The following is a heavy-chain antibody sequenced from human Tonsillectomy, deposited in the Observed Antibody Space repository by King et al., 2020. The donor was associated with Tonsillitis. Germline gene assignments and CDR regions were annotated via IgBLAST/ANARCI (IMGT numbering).Heavy chain of an antibody. CDR2: LSPSDDDT. CDR3: GRGGRPFLESPMDV. Sequence: QLVQSGGEVKKPGASVNISCKTSGYTFSNSFTHWVRQAPGQGLEWMGVLSPSDDDTRYAQKFQGRVTMTTDTSTSTFYMEVSSLRSEDTAVYYCGRGGRPFLESPMDVWGQGTTVTVSS. CDR1: GYTFSNSF. V-gene: IGHV1-46*03. D-gene: IGHD3-3*01. J-gene: IGHJ6*02.